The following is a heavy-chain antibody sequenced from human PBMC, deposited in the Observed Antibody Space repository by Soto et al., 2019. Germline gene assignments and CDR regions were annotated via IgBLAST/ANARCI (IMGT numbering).Heavy chain of an antibody. V-gene: IGHV4-39*01. CDR1: GGSISSSSYY. CDR3: AAQYIAAADLNWFDP. Sequence: PSETLSLTCTVSGGSISSSSYYWGWIRQPPGKGLEWIGSIYYSGSTYYNPSLKSRVTISVDTSKNQFSLKLSSVTAADTAVYYCAAQYIAAADLNWFDPWGQGTLVTV. J-gene: IGHJ5*02. D-gene: IGHD6-13*01. CDR2: IYYSGST.